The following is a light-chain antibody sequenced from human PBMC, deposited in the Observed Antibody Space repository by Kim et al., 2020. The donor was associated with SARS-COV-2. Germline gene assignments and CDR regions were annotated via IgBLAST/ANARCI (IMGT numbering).Light chain of an antibody. Sequence: GQSITITGTGTSSDVGGDNYVYWYHQRTAKTPKLMIYDIRNPPSGVSNPVSGSKSGNTASLTMSGVQAEDEDYYYCSEYTSSSTGVFGGGTKLTVL. CDR3: SEYTSSSTGV. V-gene: IGLV2-14*03. CDR1: SSDVGGDNY. J-gene: IGLJ3*02. CDR2: DIR.